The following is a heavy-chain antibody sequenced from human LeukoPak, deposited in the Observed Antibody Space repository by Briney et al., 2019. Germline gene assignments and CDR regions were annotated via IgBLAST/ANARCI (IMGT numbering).Heavy chain of an antibody. J-gene: IGHJ4*02. D-gene: IGHD3-22*01. Sequence: GGSLRLSCGASGFTFSSYSMNWVRQAPGKGLEWVSYISSSSSYIYYADSVKGRFTISRDNRKNTLYLQMNSLRVEDTAVYFCAKRGVVIRVILVGFHKEAYYFDSWGQGALVTVSS. CDR3: AKRGVVIRVILVGFHKEAYYFDS. V-gene: IGHV3-21*04. CDR1: GFTFSSYS. CDR2: ISSSSSYI.